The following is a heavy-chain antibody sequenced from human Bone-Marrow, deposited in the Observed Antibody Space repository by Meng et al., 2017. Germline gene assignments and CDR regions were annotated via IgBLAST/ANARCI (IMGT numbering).Heavy chain of an antibody. CDR1: GGSFSSYA. CDR3: ARGGLGAYGTYYYYGMDV. CDR2: LIPIFRTA. V-gene: IGHV1-69*05. D-gene: IGHD3-16*01. J-gene: IGHJ6*02. Sequence: SVKVSCKASGGSFSSYAITWVRQAPGQGREWLGGLIPIFRTAKYAQKFQGRVTITTDESTSTAYMDLTSLRSEDTTVYYCARGGLGAYGTYYYYGMDVWGQGTTVTVSS.